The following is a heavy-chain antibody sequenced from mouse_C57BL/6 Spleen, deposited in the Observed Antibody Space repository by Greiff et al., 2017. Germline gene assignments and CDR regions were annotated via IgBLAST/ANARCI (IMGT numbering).Heavy chain of an antibody. CDR2: ISYDGSN. J-gene: IGHJ4*01. CDR3: ASYGSSFYAMDY. D-gene: IGHD1-1*01. Sequence: EVKLQESGPGLVKPSQSLSLTCSVTGYSITSGYYWNWIRQFPGNKLEWMGYISYDGSNNYNPSLKNRISITRDTSKNQFFLKLNSVTTEDTATYYCASYGSSFYAMDYWGQGTSVTVSS. CDR1: GYSITSGYY. V-gene: IGHV3-6*01.